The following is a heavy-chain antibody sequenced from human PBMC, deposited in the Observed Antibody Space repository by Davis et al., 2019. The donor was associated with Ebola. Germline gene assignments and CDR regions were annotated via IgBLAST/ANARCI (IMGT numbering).Heavy chain of an antibody. J-gene: IGHJ5*02. V-gene: IGHV4-39*07. CDR2: INHSGSP. CDR3: ARGPLRSWFDP. Sequence: PSETLSLTCTVSGGSVSSGSYYWSWIRQPPGKGLEWIGEINHSGSPNYNPSLKSRVAMSVDTSKNQFSLKLNSVTAADTAVYYCARGPLRSWFDPWGQGTLVTVSS. D-gene: IGHD4-17*01. CDR1: GGSVSSGSYY.